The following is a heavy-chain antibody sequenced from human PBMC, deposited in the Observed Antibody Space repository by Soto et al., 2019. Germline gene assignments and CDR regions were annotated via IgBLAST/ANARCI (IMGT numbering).Heavy chain of an antibody. V-gene: IGHV3-21*01. Sequence: EVQLVESGGGLVKPGGSLRLSCAASGFTFSSYSMNWVRQAPGKGLEWVSSISSSSSYIYYADSVKGRFTISRENAKNSLYLKMTSLRAEDTAVYYCARDLKYCSSTSCFDYWGQGTLVTVSS. D-gene: IGHD2-2*01. J-gene: IGHJ4*02. CDR1: GFTFSSYS. CDR3: ARDLKYCSSTSCFDY. CDR2: ISSSSSYI.